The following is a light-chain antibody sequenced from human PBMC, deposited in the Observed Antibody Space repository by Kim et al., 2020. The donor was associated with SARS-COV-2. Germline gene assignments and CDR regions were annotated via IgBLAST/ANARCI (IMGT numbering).Light chain of an antibody. V-gene: IGLV3-21*04. CDR1: YLGNKN. CDR3: QVWDRGPDQPV. J-gene: IGLJ3*02. CDR2: YST. Sequence: SYELTQPLSVSVAPGMTALLTCGGDYLGNKNVHWYQRKPGQAPVLVIYYSTERPSGISGRFSGSNSGNTATLIISRVEAGDEASYFCQVWDRGPDQPVFGGGTQLTVL.